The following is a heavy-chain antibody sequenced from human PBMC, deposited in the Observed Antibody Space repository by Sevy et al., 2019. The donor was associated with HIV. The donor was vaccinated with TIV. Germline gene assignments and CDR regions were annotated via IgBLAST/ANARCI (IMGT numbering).Heavy chain of an antibody. J-gene: IGHJ4*02. V-gene: IGHV1-18*01. CDR1: GYTFSSNG. D-gene: IGHD3-10*01. CDR3: ARVPTYYYGSATYFDS. CDR2: IGLYNGNS. Sequence: GSVKVSCKASGYTFSSNGITWVRQAPGQGLEWMGWIGLYNGNSNYAQKFRDRVTMTADTSTSTAYMELRGLRSDDTAVYYCARVPTYYYGSATYFDSWGQGSLVTVSS.